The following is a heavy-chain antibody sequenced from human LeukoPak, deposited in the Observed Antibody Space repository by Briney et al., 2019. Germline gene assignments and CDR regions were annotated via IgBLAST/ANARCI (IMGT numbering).Heavy chain of an antibody. Sequence: SETLSLTCSVSGDSIIGYYWGWIRQPPGKGLEWIGNIYYTGNTYYNSSLKSRVTISLDTSKNQFSLKVISMTAADTAVYYCARKPYGAYMDVWGKGTTVTVSS. V-gene: IGHV4-39*07. CDR3: ARKPYGAYMDV. D-gene: IGHD4-17*01. CDR1: GDSIIGYY. J-gene: IGHJ6*03. CDR2: IYYTGNT.